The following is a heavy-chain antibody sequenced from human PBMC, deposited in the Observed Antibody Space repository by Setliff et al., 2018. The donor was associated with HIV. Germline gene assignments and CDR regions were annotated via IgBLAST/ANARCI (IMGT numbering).Heavy chain of an antibody. CDR1: GTSLNTYY. D-gene: IGHD1-26*01. CDR2: IDHRGST. V-gene: IGHV4-34*01. Sequence: PSETLSLTCAVYGTSLNTYYWTWIRSTPGRGLQWIGQIDHRGSTNYNPSLKRRLTMSLDTSDNQISLNLTSVTAADTAVYFCGRMGGSGSLFYYYYSYMDVWGKGTTVTVSS. J-gene: IGHJ6*03. CDR3: GRMGGSGSLFYYYYSYMDV.